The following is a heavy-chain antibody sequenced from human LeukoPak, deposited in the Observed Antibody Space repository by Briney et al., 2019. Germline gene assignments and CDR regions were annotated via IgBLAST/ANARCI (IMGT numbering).Heavy chain of an antibody. CDR1: GGSINNGGYY. V-gene: IGHV4-31*03. Sequence: SETLSLTCTVSGGSINNGGYYWSWIREHPGKGLEWIGYIYYSGSSYYNPSLRSRVTISVDTSKNHFSLKLSSVTAADTAVYYCARNRDGYNSFDYWGQGTLVTVSS. CDR3: ARNRDGYNSFDY. J-gene: IGHJ4*02. CDR2: IYYSGSS. D-gene: IGHD5-24*01.